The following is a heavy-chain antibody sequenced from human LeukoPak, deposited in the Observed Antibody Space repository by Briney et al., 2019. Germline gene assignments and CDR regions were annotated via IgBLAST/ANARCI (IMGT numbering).Heavy chain of an antibody. CDR2: VYYTGST. D-gene: IGHD3-22*01. CDR1: GASVSSSNYY. CDR3: ARLMVPNRRRHNYDSSGYLVFSL. Sequence: SETLSLTCTVSGASVSSSNYYWGWIRQPPGKGLEWVGSVYYTGSTYHNPSLKSRVTMSIDTSRNQFSLKLSSVTAADTAVYYCARLMVPNRRRHNYDSSGYLVFSLWGQGTLVTVSS. V-gene: IGHV4-39*07. J-gene: IGHJ4*02.